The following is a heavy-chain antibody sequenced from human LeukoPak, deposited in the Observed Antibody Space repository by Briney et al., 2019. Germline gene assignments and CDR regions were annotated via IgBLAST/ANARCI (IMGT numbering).Heavy chain of an antibody. D-gene: IGHD6-19*01. CDR1: GFTFGDYA. CDR2: IRSKAYGGTT. Sequence: GGSLRLSCTASGFTFGDYAMGWFRQAPGKGLEWVGFIRSKAYGGTTEYAASVKGRFTISRDDSKSIAYLQMNSLRTEDTAVYYCTREAPSGWQSYWGQGTLVTVSS. V-gene: IGHV3-49*03. J-gene: IGHJ4*02. CDR3: TREAPSGWQSY.